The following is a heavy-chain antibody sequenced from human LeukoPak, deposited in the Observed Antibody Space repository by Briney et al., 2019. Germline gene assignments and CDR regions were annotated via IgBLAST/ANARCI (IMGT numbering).Heavy chain of an antibody. CDR3: ARDYSTVTAILYYFDY. Sequence: GGSLRLSCAASGFTFSSYGMHCVRQAPGKGLEWVAVIWYDGSNKYYADSVKGLFTISRDNSKNTLYLQMNSLRAEDTAVYYCARDYSTVTAILYYFDYWGQGTLVTVFS. CDR1: GFTFSSYG. CDR2: IWYDGSNK. D-gene: IGHD2-21*02. J-gene: IGHJ4*02. V-gene: IGHV3-33*01.